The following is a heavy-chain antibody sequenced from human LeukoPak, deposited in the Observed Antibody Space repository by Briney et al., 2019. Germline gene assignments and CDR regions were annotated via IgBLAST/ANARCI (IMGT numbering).Heavy chain of an antibody. Sequence: SETLSLTCTISGGSISSGDYYWSWIRQPPGKGLEWIGYIYYSGSTYYNPSLQSRVTISVDSSQSQFSLNLISVTAADAAVYYCARLAYYDYVWGSYRFDYWGQGTLVTVSS. CDR2: IYYSGST. CDR1: GGSISSGDYY. J-gene: IGHJ4*02. D-gene: IGHD3-16*02. V-gene: IGHV4-30-4*08. CDR3: ARLAYYDYVWGSYRFDY.